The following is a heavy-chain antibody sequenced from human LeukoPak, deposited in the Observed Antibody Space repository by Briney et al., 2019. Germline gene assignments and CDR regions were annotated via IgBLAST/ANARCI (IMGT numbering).Heavy chain of an antibody. J-gene: IGHJ5*02. D-gene: IGHD2-2*01. CDR3: ARDRYCSSTSCYHPGGWFDP. CDR2: ISYDGRDK. CDR1: GFTFSTYA. Sequence: PGRSLRLSCVASGFTFSTYAIHWVRQAPGKGLEWAAVISYDGRDKYHADSVKGRFTISRDNSKNTLYLQMNSLRAEDTAVYYCARDRYCSSTSCYHPGGWFDPWGQGTLVTVSS. V-gene: IGHV3-30*14.